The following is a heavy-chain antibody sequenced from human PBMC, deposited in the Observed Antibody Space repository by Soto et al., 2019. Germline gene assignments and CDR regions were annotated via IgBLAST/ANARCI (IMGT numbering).Heavy chain of an antibody. CDR2: INQSGST. V-gene: IGHV4-34*01. CDR3: AAADWGHNFYYGMDV. CDR1: GGSFSGYY. D-gene: IGHD7-27*01. J-gene: IGHJ6*02. Sequence: SETLSLTCAVYGGSFSGYYWSWIRQPPGKGLEWIGEINQSGSTNYKSSLKSRVTISVDTSKNQFSLKLSSVTAADTAVYYCAAADWGHNFYYGMDVWGQGTTVTVSS.